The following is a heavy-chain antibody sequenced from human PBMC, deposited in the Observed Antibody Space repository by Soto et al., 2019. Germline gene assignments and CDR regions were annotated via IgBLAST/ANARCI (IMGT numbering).Heavy chain of an antibody. Sequence: QLQLQESGPGLVKPSETLSLTCTVSGGSISSFNYFWGWIRQPPGKGLEWIGSLYYSGNTYYNPSLQSRVTISVDTSKKQCTLTLRSVTAADTAVYYCARGGGNTFNWFDPWGQGTLVTVSP. J-gene: IGHJ5*02. CDR3: ARGGGNTFNWFDP. D-gene: IGHD2-15*01. CDR1: GGSISSFNYF. V-gene: IGHV4-39*01. CDR2: LYYSGNT.